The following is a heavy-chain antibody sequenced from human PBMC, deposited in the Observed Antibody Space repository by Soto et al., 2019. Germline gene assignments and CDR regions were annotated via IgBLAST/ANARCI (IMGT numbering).Heavy chain of an antibody. Sequence: QLQLQESGSGLVKPSQTLSLTCAVSGGSISSGGYSWSWIRQPPGKGLEWIGYIYHSGSTYYNPSLKSRVTISVDRSKNQFSLKLSSVTAADTAVYYCARAGATVTVYNWFDPWGQGTLVTVSS. J-gene: IGHJ5*02. CDR1: GGSISSGGYS. D-gene: IGHD4-17*01. CDR2: IYHSGST. V-gene: IGHV4-30-2*01. CDR3: ARAGATVTVYNWFDP.